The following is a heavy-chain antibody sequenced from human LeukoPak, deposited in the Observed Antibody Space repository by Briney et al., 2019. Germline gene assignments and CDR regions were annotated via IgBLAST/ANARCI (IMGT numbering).Heavy chain of an antibody. D-gene: IGHD3-10*01. V-gene: IGHV4-31*03. CDR3: ARGYYYGSGSYYRGPDYYYYGMDV. J-gene: IGHJ6*02. CDR2: IYYSGST. CDR1: GGSISSGGYY. Sequence: SETLSLTCTVSGGSISSGGYYWSWIRQHPGKGLEWIGYIYYSGSTYYNPSLKSRVTISVDTSKNQFSLKLSSVTAADTAVYYCARGYYYGSGSYYRGPDYYYYGMDVWGQGTTVTVSS.